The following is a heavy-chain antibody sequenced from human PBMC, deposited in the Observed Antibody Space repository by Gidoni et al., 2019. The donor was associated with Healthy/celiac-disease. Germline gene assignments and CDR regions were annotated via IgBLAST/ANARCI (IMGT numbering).Heavy chain of an antibody. CDR1: GGTFSSYA. J-gene: IGHJ6*02. CDR2: IIPIFGTA. Sequence: QVQLVQSGAEVKKPGSSVKVSCKASGGTFSSYAISWVRQAPGQGLEWMGGIIPIFGTANYAQKFQGRVTITADESTSTAYMELSSLRSEDTAVYYCARGRGYSYGYGWYYYYGMDVWGQGTTVTVSS. V-gene: IGHV1-69*01. CDR3: ARGRGYSYGYGWYYYYGMDV. D-gene: IGHD5-18*01.